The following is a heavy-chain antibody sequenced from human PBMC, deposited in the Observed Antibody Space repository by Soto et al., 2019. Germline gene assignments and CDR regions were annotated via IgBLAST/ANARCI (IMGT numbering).Heavy chain of an antibody. V-gene: IGHV1-3*01. D-gene: IGHD3-22*01. CDR3: ARDIFGYYYDSSGYYYDY. CDR1: GYTFTSYA. CDR2: INAGNGNT. Sequence: ASVKVSCKASGYTFTSYAMHWVRQSPGQRLEWMGWINAGNGNTKYSQKFQGRVTITRDTSASTAYMELGSLRSEDTAVYYCARDIFGYYYDSSGYYYDYWGQGTLVTVSS. J-gene: IGHJ4*02.